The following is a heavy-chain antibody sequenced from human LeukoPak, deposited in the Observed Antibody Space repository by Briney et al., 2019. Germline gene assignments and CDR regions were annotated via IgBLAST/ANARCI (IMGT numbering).Heavy chain of an antibody. J-gene: IGHJ4*02. V-gene: IGHV3-23*01. CDR2: ISGSGDNT. Sequence: GGSLRLSCAASGFTFSSYAMSWVRQAPGKGLEWVSGISGSGDNTYYADSVKGRFTISRDNSKNTLYVQMNSLRAEDTAVYYCVKVTTHSVAGGGDYWGQGTLVTVSS. D-gene: IGHD1-14*01. CDR3: VKVTTHSVAGGGDY. CDR1: GFTFSSYA.